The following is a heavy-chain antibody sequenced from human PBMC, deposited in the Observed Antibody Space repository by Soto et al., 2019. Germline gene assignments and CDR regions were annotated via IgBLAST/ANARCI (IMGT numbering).Heavy chain of an antibody. Sequence: GGSLRLSCAASGFTFSSYAMSWVRQAPGKGLEWVSAISGSGGSTYYADSVKGRFTISRDNSKNTLYLQMNSLRAEDTALYYCAKDRAGIAARRPYFDYWGQGTLVTVSS. CDR3: AKDRAGIAARRPYFDY. J-gene: IGHJ4*02. CDR1: GFTFSSYA. D-gene: IGHD6-6*01. CDR2: ISGSGGST. V-gene: IGHV3-23*01.